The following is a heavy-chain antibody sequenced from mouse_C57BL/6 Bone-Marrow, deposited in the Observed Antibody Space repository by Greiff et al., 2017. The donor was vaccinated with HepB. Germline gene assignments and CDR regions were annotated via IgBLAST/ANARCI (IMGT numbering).Heavy chain of an antibody. D-gene: IGHD2-2*01. CDR3: TRPWGYDGAWFAY. V-gene: IGHV6-6*01. CDR1: GFTFSDAW. CDR2: IRNKANNHAT. J-gene: IGHJ3*01. Sequence: EVKLVESGGGLVQPGGSMKLSCAASGFTFSDAWMDWVRQSPEKGLEWVAEIRNKANNHATYYAESVKGRFTISRDDSKSSVYLQMNSLRAEDTGIYYCTRPWGYDGAWFAYWGQGTLVTVSA.